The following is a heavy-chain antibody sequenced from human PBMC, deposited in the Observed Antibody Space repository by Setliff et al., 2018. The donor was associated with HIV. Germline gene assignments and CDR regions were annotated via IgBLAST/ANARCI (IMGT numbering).Heavy chain of an antibody. Sequence: GGSLRLSCAASGFLFHTYWMSWVRQAPGKGLEWVANIKEDGSEKYYVDSVEGRFTISRDNAENSLYLQMNSLTAEDTAVYYCARDAPWDSYGLDYWGQGTLVTVSS. V-gene: IGHV3-7*05. J-gene: IGHJ4*02. CDR3: ARDAPWDSYGLDY. D-gene: IGHD5-18*01. CDR2: IKEDGSEK. CDR1: GFLFHTYW.